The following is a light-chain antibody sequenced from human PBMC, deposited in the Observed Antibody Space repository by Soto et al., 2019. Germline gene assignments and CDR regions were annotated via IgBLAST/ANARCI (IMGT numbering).Light chain of an antibody. CDR1: SSDVGVYNY. CDR3: SSYTSSSTLV. V-gene: IGLV2-14*01. CDR2: EVS. J-gene: IGLJ2*01. Sequence: QSALTQPASVSGSPGQSITISCTGTSSDVGVYNYVSWYQQHPGKAPKLMISEVSNRPSGVSNRFSGSKSGNTASLTISGLQAEDEADYYCSSYTSSSTLVFGGGTKVTVL.